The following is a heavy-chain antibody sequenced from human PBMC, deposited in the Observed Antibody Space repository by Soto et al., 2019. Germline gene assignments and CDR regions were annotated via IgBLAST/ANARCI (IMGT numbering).Heavy chain of an antibody. CDR2: ISGSGGST. J-gene: IGHJ4*02. CDR3: AKGGAGIAVAGQYYFXY. D-gene: IGHD6-19*01. CDR1: GFTFSSYA. Sequence: GGSLRLSCAASGFTFSSYAMSWVRQTPGKGLEWVSAISGSGGSTYYADSVKGRFTISRDNSKNTLYLQMNSLRAEDTAVHYCAKGGAGIAVAGQYYFXYWGQGTLVTVSS. V-gene: IGHV3-23*01.